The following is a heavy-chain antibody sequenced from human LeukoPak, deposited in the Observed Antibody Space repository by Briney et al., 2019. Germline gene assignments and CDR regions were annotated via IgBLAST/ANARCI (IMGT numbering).Heavy chain of an antibody. CDR2: IYYSGST. J-gene: IGHJ6*02. D-gene: IGHD6-13*01. Sequence: SETLSLTCTVSGGSISSSSYYWGWIRQPPGKGLEWIGSIYYSGSTCYNPSLKSRVTISVDTSKNQFSLKLSSVTAADTAVYYCARGSDGYTGSTSYYYYGMDVWGQGTTVTVPS. CDR3: ARGSDGYTGSTSYYYYGMDV. V-gene: IGHV4-39*07. CDR1: GGSISSSSYY.